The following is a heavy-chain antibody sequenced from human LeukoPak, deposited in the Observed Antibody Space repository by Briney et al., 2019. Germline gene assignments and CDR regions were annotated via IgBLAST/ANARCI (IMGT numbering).Heavy chain of an antibody. CDR3: AKDRNSDFTVDAFDI. V-gene: IGHV3-23*01. J-gene: IGHJ3*02. D-gene: IGHD3-3*01. Sequence: GGSLRLSCAASGFTFSSYAMSWVRQAPGKGLEWVSAISGSGGSTYYADSEKGRFTISRDNSKNTLYLQMNSLRAEDTAVYYCAKDRNSDFTVDAFDIWGQGTMVTVSS. CDR1: GFTFSSYA. CDR2: ISGSGGST.